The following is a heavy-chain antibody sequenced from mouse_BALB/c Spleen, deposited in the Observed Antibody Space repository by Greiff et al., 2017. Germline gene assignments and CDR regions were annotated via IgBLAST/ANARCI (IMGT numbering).Heavy chain of an antibody. D-gene: IGHD1-1*01. J-gene: IGHJ3*01. V-gene: IGHV5-6*01. Sequence: EVQLQESGGDLVKPGGSLKLSCAASGFTFSSYGMSWVRQTPDKRLEWVATISSGGSYTYYPDSVKGRFTISRDNAKNTLYLQMSSLKSEDTAMYYCAVDYYGSSPFAYWGQGTLVTVSA. CDR1: GFTFSSYG. CDR3: AVDYYGSSPFAY. CDR2: ISSGGSYT.